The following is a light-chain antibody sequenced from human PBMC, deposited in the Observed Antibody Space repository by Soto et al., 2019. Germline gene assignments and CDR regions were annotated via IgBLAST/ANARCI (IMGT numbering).Light chain of an antibody. J-gene: IGKJ5*01. CDR1: QSVSSSY. CDR3: QQYGSSPSIT. CDR2: GAS. Sequence: EIVLTQSPGTLSLSPGERATLSCRASQSVSSSYLAWYQQKPGQAPRLLIYGASSRATGIPDRFSRSGSGTDFTLTISRLEPEDFAVYYCQQYGSSPSITFGQGTRLEIK. V-gene: IGKV3-20*01.